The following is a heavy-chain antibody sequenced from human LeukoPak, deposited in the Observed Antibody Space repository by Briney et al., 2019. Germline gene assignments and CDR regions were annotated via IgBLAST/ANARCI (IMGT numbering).Heavy chain of an antibody. D-gene: IGHD3-22*01. CDR2: TYHSGST. J-gene: IGHJ4*02. V-gene: IGHV4-4*02. CDR1: GGSISSSNW. CDR3: ASVDSSGYYWAYYFDY. Sequence: SETLSLTCAVSGGSISSSNWWSWVRQPPGKGLEWIGETYHSGSTNYNPSLKSRVTISVDKSKNQFSLKLSSVTAADTAVYYCASVDSSGYYWAYYFDYWGQGTLVTVSS.